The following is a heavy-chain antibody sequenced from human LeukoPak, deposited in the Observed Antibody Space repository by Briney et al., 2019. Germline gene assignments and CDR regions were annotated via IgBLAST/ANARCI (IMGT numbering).Heavy chain of an antibody. J-gene: IGHJ4*02. CDR2: INSDGSST. V-gene: IGHV3-74*01. CDR3: AKYSGYSKGIFDY. D-gene: IGHD5-12*01. Sequence: PGGSLRLSCAASGFTFSSYWMHWVRQAPGKGLVWVSRINSDGSSTSYADSVKGRFTISRDNAKNTLYLQMNSLRAEDTAVYYCAKYSGYSKGIFDYWGQGTLVTVSS. CDR1: GFTFSSYW.